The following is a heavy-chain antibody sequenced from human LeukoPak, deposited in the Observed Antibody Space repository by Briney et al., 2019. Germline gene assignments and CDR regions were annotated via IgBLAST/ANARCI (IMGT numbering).Heavy chain of an antibody. J-gene: IGHJ2*01. CDR2: ISPGDSDT. CDR1: GYSFTSQW. D-gene: IGHD2-21*02. CDR3: ARLIVVVTGRMYFDL. V-gene: IGHV5-51*01. Sequence: GESLKISCKGSGYSFTSQWIGWVRQMPGKGLEWMGIISPGDSDTRYSPSSQGQVTISADKSISTAYLQWSSLKASDTAMYYCARLIVVVTGRMYFDLWGRGTLVTVSS.